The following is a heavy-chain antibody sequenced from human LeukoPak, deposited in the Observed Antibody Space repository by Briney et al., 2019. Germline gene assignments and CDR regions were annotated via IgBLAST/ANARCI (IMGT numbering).Heavy chain of an antibody. V-gene: IGHV1-69*04. CDR1: GGTFSSYA. Sequence: ASVKVSCKASGGTFSSYAISWVRQAPGQGLEWMGRIIPILGIANYAQKFQGRVTITADKSTSTAYMELSSLRSEDTAVYYCARDRAKEVLVPDSSGYPIFTFDYWGQGTLVTVSS. D-gene: IGHD3-22*01. J-gene: IGHJ4*02. CDR3: ARDRAKEVLVPDSSGYPIFTFDY. CDR2: IIPILGIA.